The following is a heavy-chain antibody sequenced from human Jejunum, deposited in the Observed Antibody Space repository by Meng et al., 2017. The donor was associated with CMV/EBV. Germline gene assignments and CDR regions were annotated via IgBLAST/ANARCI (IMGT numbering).Heavy chain of an antibody. Sequence: QLQLQESGPGLGKPSETLSLTCTVSGASISSSDYYWGWIRQSPGKGLEWIGTIYYSGSTYTNPSLNSAVTISVDTSKNQFSLKLSFVTAADTAVYYCASGIKTGIVDLWGQGTLVTVSS. CDR3: ASGIKTGIVDL. D-gene: IGHD7-27*01. V-gene: IGHV4-39*07. CDR2: IYYSGST. J-gene: IGHJ5*02. CDR1: GASISSSDYY.